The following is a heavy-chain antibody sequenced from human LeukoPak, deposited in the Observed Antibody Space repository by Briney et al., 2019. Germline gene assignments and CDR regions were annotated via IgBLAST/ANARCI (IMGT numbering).Heavy chain of an antibody. Sequence: GGSLRLSCAASGFTFSSYSMNWVRQAPGKGLEWVSSISSSSSYIYYADSVKGRFTISRDNAKNSLYLQMNSLRAEDTAVYYCVAASSSHPPGTFDIWGQGTMVTVSS. J-gene: IGHJ3*02. CDR1: GFTFSSYS. CDR3: VAASSSHPPGTFDI. V-gene: IGHV3-21*01. CDR2: ISSSSSYI. D-gene: IGHD6-13*01.